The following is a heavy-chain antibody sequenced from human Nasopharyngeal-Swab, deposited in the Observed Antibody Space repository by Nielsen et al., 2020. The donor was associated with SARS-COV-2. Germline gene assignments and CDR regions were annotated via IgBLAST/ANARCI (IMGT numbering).Heavy chain of an antibody. V-gene: IGHV3-30*04. J-gene: IGHJ3*02. D-gene: IGHD3-16*01. CDR2: ISYDGSNK. Sequence: LKISCAASGFTFSSYAMHWVRQAPGKGLEWVAVISYDGSNKYYADSVKGRFTISRDNSKNTLYLQMNSLRAEDTAVYYCARVDVHDAFDIWGQGTMVTVSS. CDR1: GFTFSSYA. CDR3: ARVDVHDAFDI.